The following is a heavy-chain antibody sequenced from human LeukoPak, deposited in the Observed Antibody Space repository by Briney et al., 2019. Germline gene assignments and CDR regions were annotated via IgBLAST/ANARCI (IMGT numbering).Heavy chain of an antibody. Sequence: PGRSLRLSCAASGFSLSKYAMHWVRQAPGKGLEWVAVMSFDGNKRYYADSVRGRFAISRDTSKNTLYLQMNSLRPEDTALYYARVVIDSLGAFDYWGQGTLVTVSS. J-gene: IGHJ4*02. CDR3: ARVVIDSLGAFDY. CDR1: GFSLSKYA. CDR2: MSFDGNKR. V-gene: IGHV3-30*09. D-gene: IGHD3-16*01.